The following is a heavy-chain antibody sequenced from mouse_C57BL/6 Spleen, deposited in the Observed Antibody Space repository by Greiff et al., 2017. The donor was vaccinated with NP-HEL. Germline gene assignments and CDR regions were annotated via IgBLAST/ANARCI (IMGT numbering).Heavy chain of an antibody. CDR1: GFTFSDYG. CDR2: ISSGSSTI. CDR3: AVPYYSNYPFAY. D-gene: IGHD2-5*01. J-gene: IGHJ3*01. Sequence: EVKLVESGGGLVKPGGSLKLSCAASGFTFSDYGMHWVRQAPEKGLEWVAYISSGSSTIYYADTVKGRFTISRDNAKNTMFLQMTSLRSEDTAMYCCAVPYYSNYPFAYWGQGTLVPVSA. V-gene: IGHV5-17*01.